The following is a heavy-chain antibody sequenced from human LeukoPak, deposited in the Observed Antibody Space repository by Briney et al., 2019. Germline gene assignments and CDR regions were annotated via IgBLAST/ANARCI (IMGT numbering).Heavy chain of an antibody. CDR2: IDWDDDK. D-gene: IGHD6-6*01. J-gene: IGHJ4*02. CDR3: ARAYSSSYGFDY. Sequence: SGPALVKPTQTPTLTCTFSGFSLSTSGMRVSWIRQPPGKALEWLARIDWDDDKFYSTSLKTRLTISKDTSKNQVVLTMTNMDPVDTATYYCARAYSSSYGFDYWGQGTLVTVSS. V-gene: IGHV2-70*04. CDR1: GFSLSTSGMR.